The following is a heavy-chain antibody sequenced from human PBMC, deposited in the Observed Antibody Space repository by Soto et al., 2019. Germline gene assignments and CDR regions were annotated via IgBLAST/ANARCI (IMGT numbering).Heavy chain of an antibody. J-gene: IGHJ3*02. CDR1: GFTFSTYT. V-gene: IGHV3-7*03. Sequence: GGSLRLSCGGSGFTFSTYTMNWVRQAPGKGLEWVANIKQDGSEKYYVDSVKGRFTISRDNAKNSLYLQMNSLRAEDTAVYYCARDAPSNAFDIWGQGTMVTVSS. CDR3: ARDAPSNAFDI. CDR2: IKQDGSEK.